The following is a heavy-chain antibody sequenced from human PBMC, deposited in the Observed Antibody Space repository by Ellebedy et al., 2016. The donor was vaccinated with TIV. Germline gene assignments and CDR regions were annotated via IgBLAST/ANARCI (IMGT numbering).Heavy chain of an antibody. D-gene: IGHD3-3*01. CDR2: INHSGST. Sequence: MPSETLSLTCTVSGGSISSGGYYWSWIRQPPGKGLEWIGEINHSGSTNYNPSLKSRVTISVDTSKNQFSLKLSSVTAADTAVYYCARCSIWSGLDYWGQGTLVTVSS. V-gene: IGHV4-39*07. J-gene: IGHJ4*02. CDR3: ARCSIWSGLDY. CDR1: GGSISSGGYY.